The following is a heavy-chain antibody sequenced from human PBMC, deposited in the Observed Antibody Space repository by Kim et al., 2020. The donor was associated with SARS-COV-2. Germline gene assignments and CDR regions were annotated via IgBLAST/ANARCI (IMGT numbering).Heavy chain of an antibody. V-gene: IGHV4-34*01. Sequence: TTNDNPALPCRGTLSVDTSNNQFSLRLSSVTAADTARYYCARGHSTSGYDYWGQGALVTVSS. J-gene: IGHJ4*02. CDR3: ARGHSTSGYDY. D-gene: IGHD2-2*01. CDR2: TT.